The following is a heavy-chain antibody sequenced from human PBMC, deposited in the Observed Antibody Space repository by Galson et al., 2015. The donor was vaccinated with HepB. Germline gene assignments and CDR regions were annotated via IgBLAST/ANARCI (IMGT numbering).Heavy chain of an antibody. J-gene: IGHJ4*02. Sequence: SLRLSCAASGFTFSSYSMNWVRQAPGKGLEWVSSISSSSSYIYYADSVKGRFTISRDNAKNSLYLQMNSLRAEDTAVYYCAREGVYYGSGSYYPLDYWGQGTLVTVSS. CDR1: GFTFSSYS. D-gene: IGHD3-10*01. V-gene: IGHV3-21*01. CDR2: ISSSSSYI. CDR3: AREGVYYGSGSYYPLDY.